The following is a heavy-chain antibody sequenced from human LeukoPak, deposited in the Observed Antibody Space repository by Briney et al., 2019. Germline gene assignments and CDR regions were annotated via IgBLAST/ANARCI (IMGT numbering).Heavy chain of an antibody. CDR1: GGTFISYA. CDR2: IIPILGIA. CDR3: ATTSDWNGYAY. V-gene: IGHV1-69*04. Sequence: SVKVSCKASGGTFISYAISWVRQAPGQGLEWMGRIIPILGIANYAQKFQGRVTITTDKSTSTAYMELSSLRSEDTAVYYCATTSDWNGYAYWGQGTLVTVSS. J-gene: IGHJ4*02. D-gene: IGHD1-1*01.